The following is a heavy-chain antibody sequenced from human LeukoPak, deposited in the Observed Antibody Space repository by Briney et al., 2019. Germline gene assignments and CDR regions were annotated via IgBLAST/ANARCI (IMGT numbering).Heavy chain of an antibody. CDR2: IYYSGST. CDR1: GGSISSYY. V-gene: IGHV4-59*01. CDR3: ASYTSSGGY. J-gene: IGHJ4*02. D-gene: IGHD4-23*01. Sequence: SETPSLTCTVSGGSISSYYWSWIRQPPGKGLEWMGYIYYSGSTNYNPSLKSRVTISVDTSKNQFSLKRSSVTAADTAVYYCASYTSSGGYWGQGTLVTVSS.